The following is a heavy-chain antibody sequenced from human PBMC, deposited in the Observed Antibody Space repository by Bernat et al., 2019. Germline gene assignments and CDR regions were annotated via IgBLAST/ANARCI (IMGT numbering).Heavy chain of an antibody. CDR1: GFSLSTSGVG. Sequence: QVTLRESGPALVKPTQTLTLTCTFSGFSLSTSGVGVGWIRQPPGKALEWLALIYWDDDKRYSPSLKSRLTITKYTSKNQVVLTMTNMDPVDTATYYCAHLPYYYGSGAFDYWGQGTLVTVSS. CDR2: IYWDDDK. V-gene: IGHV2-5*02. D-gene: IGHD3-10*01. CDR3: AHLPYYYGSGAFDY. J-gene: IGHJ4*02.